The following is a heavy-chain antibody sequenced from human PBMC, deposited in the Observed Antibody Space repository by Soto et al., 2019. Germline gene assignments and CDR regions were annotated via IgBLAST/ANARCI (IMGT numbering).Heavy chain of an antibody. D-gene: IGHD3-22*01. V-gene: IGHV1-24*01. CDR3: ATGPSHYYDSSGSVDY. CDR1: GYTLTELS. J-gene: IGHJ4*02. Sequence: ASVKVSCKVSGYTLTELSMHWVRQAPGKGLEWMGGFDPEDGETIYAQKFQGRVTMTEDTSTDTAYMELSSLRSEDTAVYYCATGPSHYYDSSGSVDYWGQGTLVTVSS. CDR2: FDPEDGET.